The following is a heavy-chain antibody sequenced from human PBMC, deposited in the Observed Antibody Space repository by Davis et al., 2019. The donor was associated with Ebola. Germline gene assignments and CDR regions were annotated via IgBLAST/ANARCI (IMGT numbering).Heavy chain of an antibody. CDR2: INHSGST. J-gene: IGHJ5*02. CDR3: ARGPHAWGFDP. D-gene: IGHD1-26*01. V-gene: IGHV4-34*01. CDR1: GGTFSGHY. Sequence: MPSETLSLTCAVYGGTFSGHYWSWIRQPPGKGLEWIGEINHSGSTNYNPSLKSRVTISVDTSKNQFSLKLSSVTAADTAVYYCARGPHAWGFDPWGQGTLVTVSS.